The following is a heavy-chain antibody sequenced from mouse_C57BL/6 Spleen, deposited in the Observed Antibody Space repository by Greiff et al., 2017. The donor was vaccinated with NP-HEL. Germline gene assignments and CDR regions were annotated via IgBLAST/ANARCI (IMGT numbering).Heavy chain of an antibody. CDR1: GYTFTDYN. Sequence: VQLQQSGPELVKPGASVKMSCKASGYTFTDYNMHWVKQSHGKSLEWIGYINPNNGGTSYNQKFKGKATLTVNKSSSTAYMELRSLTAEDSAVYYCAREGYSAWFAYWGQGTLVTVSA. V-gene: IGHV1-22*01. CDR3: AREGYSAWFAY. D-gene: IGHD2-3*01. J-gene: IGHJ3*01. CDR2: INPNNGGT.